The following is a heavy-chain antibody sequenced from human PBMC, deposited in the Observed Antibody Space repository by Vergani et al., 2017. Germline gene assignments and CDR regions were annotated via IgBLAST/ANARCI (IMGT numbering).Heavy chain of an antibody. CDR3: ARVRGLAAAYNXFDP. J-gene: IGHJ5*02. CDR1: GGTFSSYA. V-gene: IGHV1-69*04. CDR2: IIPILGIA. Sequence: QVQLVQSGAEVKKPGSSVKVSCKASGGTFSSYAISWVRQAPGQGLEWMGRIIPILGIANYAQKFQGRVTITADKSTSTAYMELSSLRSEDTAVDYCARVRGLAAAYNXFDPWGQGTLVTVSS. D-gene: IGHD6-13*01.